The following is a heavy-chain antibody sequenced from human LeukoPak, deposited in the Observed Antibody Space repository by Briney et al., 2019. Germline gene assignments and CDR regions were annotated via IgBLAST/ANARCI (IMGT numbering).Heavy chain of an antibody. Sequence: SSETLSLTCTVSGGSISSYYWSWIRQPPGKGLEWIGYIYYSGSTNYNPSLKSRVTISVDTSKNQFSLKLSSVTAADTAVYYCARGTMIVVVDSPGFDYWGQGTLVTVSS. CDR2: IYYSGST. CDR3: ARGTMIVVVDSPGFDY. J-gene: IGHJ4*02. CDR1: GGSISSYY. D-gene: IGHD3-22*01. V-gene: IGHV4-59*01.